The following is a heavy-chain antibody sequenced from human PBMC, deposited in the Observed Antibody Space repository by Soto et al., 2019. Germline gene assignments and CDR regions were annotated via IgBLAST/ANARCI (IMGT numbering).Heavy chain of an antibody. V-gene: IGHV4-59*01. CDR2: IYYSGST. Sequence: SETLSLTCSVSGGSISGYYWSWIRQPPGRGLEWIGNIYYSGSTKYNPSLKSRVALSVDMSKRQVSLKLTSVTAADTAVYYCARDSHYHTSDYYYKWLDPWGQGTLVTVSS. CDR1: GGSISGYY. D-gene: IGHD3-22*01. J-gene: IGHJ5*02. CDR3: ARDSHYHTSDYYYKWLDP.